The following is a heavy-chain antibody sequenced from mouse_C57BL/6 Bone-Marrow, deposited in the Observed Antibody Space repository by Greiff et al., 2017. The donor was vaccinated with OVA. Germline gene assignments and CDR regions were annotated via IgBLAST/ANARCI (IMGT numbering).Heavy chain of an antibody. CDR3: AIPYDYDVGAWFAY. CDR2: ISSGSSTI. CDR1: GFTFSDYG. V-gene: IGHV5-17*01. D-gene: IGHD2-4*01. J-gene: IGHJ3*01. Sequence: EVKLVESGGGLVKPGGSLKLSCAASGFTFSDYGMHWVRQAPEKGLEWVAYISSGSSTIYYADTVKGRFTISRDNAKNTLFLQMTSLRSEDTAMYYCAIPYDYDVGAWFAYWGQGTLVTVSA.